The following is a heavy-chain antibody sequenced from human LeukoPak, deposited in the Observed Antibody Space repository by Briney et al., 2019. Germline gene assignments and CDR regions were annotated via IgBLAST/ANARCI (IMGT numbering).Heavy chain of an antibody. Sequence: GGSLRLSCAASGFTFDDYAMHWVRQAPGKGLEWVPGISWNSGSIGYADSVKGRFTISRDNAKNSLYLQMNSLRAEDTALYYCAKDSDSSGYYLDYWGQGTLVTVSS. V-gene: IGHV3-9*01. CDR1: GFTFDDYA. CDR3: AKDSDSSGYYLDY. J-gene: IGHJ4*02. CDR2: ISWNSGSI. D-gene: IGHD3-22*01.